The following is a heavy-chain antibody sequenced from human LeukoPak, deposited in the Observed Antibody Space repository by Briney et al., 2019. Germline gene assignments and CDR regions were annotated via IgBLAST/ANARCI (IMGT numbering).Heavy chain of an antibody. Sequence: SETLSLICTVSGGPIRNSYWSWVRHSAGTGMQWIGRIHGTLGSTNRNPSLKSRVVTSLDTSSNQFSLRLSAMSAADTATYYCARIFDRDIWGQGTLVTVSP. CDR2: IHGTLGST. V-gene: IGHV4-4*07. CDR3: ARIFDRDI. J-gene: IGHJ3*02. D-gene: IGHD3-3*01. CDR1: GGPIRNSY.